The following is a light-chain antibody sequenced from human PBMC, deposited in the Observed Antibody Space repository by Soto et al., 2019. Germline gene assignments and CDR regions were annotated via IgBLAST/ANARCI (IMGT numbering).Light chain of an antibody. CDR1: QTVGTY. Sequence: VLTQSPATLSLSPGERATLSCRASQTVGTYLAWYQQKPGQAPRLLSYGASIRATGVPPRFSGSGSGTDFTLSISDAEPDDVAVYYGKQRYNRPSFGQGTLLEI. J-gene: IGKJ5*01. V-gene: IGKV3-11*01. CDR3: KQRYNRPS. CDR2: GAS.